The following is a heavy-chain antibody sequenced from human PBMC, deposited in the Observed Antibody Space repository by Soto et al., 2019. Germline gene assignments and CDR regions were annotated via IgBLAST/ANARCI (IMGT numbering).Heavy chain of an antibody. CDR3: AKEETVVVQANWYFDL. Sequence: GSLRLSCAASGFTFSSYAMNWVRQAPGKGLEWVSAISGSGGSTYYADSVKGRFTISRDNSKNTLYLQLNSLRAEDTAVYYCAKEETVVVQANWYFDLWGRGTLVTVPS. CDR1: GFTFSSYA. V-gene: IGHV3-23*01. CDR2: ISGSGGST. J-gene: IGHJ2*01. D-gene: IGHD2-21*01.